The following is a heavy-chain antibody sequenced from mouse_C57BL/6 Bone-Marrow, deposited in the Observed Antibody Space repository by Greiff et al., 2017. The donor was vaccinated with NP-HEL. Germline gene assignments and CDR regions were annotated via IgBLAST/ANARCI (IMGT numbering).Heavy chain of an antibody. J-gene: IGHJ2*01. Sequence: EVKVVESGGGLVKPGGSLKLSCAASGFTFSSYAMSWVRQTPEKRLEWVATISDGGSYTYYPDNVKGRFTISRDNAKNNLYLQMSHLKSEDTAMYYGETAYYGSRYYLGYWGTSTTLTVS. CDR2: ISDGGSYT. D-gene: IGHD1-1*01. CDR1: GFTFSSYA. CDR3: ETAYYGSRYYLGY. V-gene: IGHV5-4*03.